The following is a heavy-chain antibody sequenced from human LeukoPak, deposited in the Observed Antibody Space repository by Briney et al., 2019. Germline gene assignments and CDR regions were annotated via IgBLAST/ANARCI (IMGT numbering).Heavy chain of an antibody. CDR1: GGSISSSSYY. V-gene: IGHV4-39*07. J-gene: IGHJ6*03. Sequence: SETLSLTCTVSGGSISSSSYYWGWIRQPPGKGLEWIVSIYYSGSTYYNPSLKSRVTISVDTSKNQFSLKLSSVTAADTAVYYCARDRAYYYYMDVWGKGTTVTVSS. CDR2: IYYSGST. CDR3: ARDRAYYYYMDV.